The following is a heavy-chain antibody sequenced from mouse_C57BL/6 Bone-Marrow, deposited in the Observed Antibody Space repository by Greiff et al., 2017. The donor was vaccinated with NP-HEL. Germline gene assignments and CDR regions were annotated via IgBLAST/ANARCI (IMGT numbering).Heavy chain of an antibody. CDR1: GYTFTDYY. V-gene: IGHV1-84*01. J-gene: IGHJ2*01. Sequence: QVHVKQSGPELVKPGASVKISCKASGYTFTDYYINWVKQRPGQGLEWIGWIYPGSGNTKYNEKFKGKATLTVDTSSSTAYMQLSGLTSEDSAVYFCARSGDGYHEKGFDYWGQGTTLTVSS. CDR3: ARSGDGYHEKGFDY. CDR2: IYPGSGNT. D-gene: IGHD2-3*01.